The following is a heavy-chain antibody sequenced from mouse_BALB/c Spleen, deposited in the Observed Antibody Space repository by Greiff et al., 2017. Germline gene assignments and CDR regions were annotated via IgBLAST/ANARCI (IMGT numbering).Heavy chain of an antibody. V-gene: IGHV14-3*02. CDR1: GFNINDSY. CDR2: IDPANGNT. J-gene: IGHJ3*01. D-gene: IGHD2-2*01. CDR3: AFCYGYDWFAY. Sequence: EVKLMESGAELVKPGASVKLSCTASGFNINDSYMHWVKQRPEQGLEWIGRIDPANGNTKYDPKFQGKATITADTSSNTAYLQLSSLTSEDTAVYYCAFCYGYDWFAYWGQGTLVTVSA.